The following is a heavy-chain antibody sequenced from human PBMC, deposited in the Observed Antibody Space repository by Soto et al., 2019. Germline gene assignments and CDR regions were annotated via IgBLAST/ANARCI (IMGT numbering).Heavy chain of an antibody. J-gene: IGHJ4*02. CDR1: ESTVSRDW. V-gene: IGHV3-7*04. D-gene: IGHD1-26*01. Sequence: EVHLVESGGGLVQTGGSLRLSCAIFESTVSRDWMNWVRQAPGKGLEWVAHINQDGSEKYYVDSVKGRFTISRDNAKKLLYLQMNSLRPADTAMYYCSGGVGDAFWGQGTLATVSS. CDR3: SGGVGDAF. CDR2: INQDGSEK.